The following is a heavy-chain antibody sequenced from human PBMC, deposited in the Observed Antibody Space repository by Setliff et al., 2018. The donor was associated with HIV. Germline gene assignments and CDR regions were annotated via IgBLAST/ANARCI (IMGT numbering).Heavy chain of an antibody. Sequence: GGSLRLSCAASGFTFSSYGMNWVRQAPGKGLEWVSSISSSSYYIYYADSVKGRFTISRDNAKNSLFLQMNSLRAEDTAVYYCASIELAAMVPVDYWGQGTLVTVSS. CDR2: ISSSSYYI. D-gene: IGHD5-18*01. CDR3: ASIELAAMVPVDY. V-gene: IGHV3-21*01. CDR1: GFTFSSYG. J-gene: IGHJ4*02.